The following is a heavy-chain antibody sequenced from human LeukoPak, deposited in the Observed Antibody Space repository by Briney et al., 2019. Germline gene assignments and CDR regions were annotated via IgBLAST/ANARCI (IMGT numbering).Heavy chain of an antibody. D-gene: IGHD6-13*01. J-gene: IGHJ4*02. Sequence: GGSLRLSCAASGFTFSSFGMHWVRQAPGKGLEWVAVISHDGSDKHYADPVKGRFTISRDNSKNTLYLQMNSLRAEDTAVYYCAKDRSSSWTFDYWGQGTPVTASS. V-gene: IGHV3-30*18. CDR3: AKDRSSSWTFDY. CDR1: GFTFSSFG. CDR2: ISHDGSDK.